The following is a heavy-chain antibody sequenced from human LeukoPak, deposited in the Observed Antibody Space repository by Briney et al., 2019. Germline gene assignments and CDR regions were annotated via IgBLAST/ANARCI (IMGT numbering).Heavy chain of an antibody. CDR1: GFTFISHG. V-gene: IGHV3-23*01. CDR2: ISGSGDNT. D-gene: IGHD3-10*01. CDR3: ARVTYGSGTDAAFAY. Sequence: GGTLRLSCAPSGFTFISHGMSWVRHAPGEGREWVLTISGSGDNTYYADSVKGGFPFSRESPKTTLYLQMNSLRPGDTPVYHCARVTYGSGTDAAFAYWGQGTLASASS. J-gene: IGHJ4*02.